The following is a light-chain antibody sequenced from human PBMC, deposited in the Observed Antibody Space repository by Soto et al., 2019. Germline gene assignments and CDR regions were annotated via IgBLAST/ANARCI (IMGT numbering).Light chain of an antibody. J-gene: IGKJ4*01. CDR1: QSVSRHY. V-gene: IGKV3-20*01. Sequence: IGLNQSPGTLSLSSGERGPPFCRAHQSVSRHYLAWYQQKPGQAPRLLIYGASSRATGIPDRFSGSGSGTDFTLTISRLEPEDFAVYYCQQYGSSPRVTFGGGTKVEIK. CDR2: GAS. CDR3: QQYGSSPRVT.